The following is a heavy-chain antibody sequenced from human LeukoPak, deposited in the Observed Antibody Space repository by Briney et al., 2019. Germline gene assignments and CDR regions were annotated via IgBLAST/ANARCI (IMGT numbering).Heavy chain of an antibody. CDR1: GFTFSSYG. J-gene: IGHJ4*02. CDR2: ISYDGSNK. Sequence: PGRSLRLSCAASGFTFSSYGMHWVRQAPGKGLEWVAVISYDGSNKYYADSVKGRFTISRDNSKNTLSLQMNSLRAEDTAVYYCAKKHCSGGSCYSEAGFDYWGQGTLVTVSS. CDR3: AKKHCSGGSCYSEAGFDY. V-gene: IGHV3-30*18. D-gene: IGHD2-15*01.